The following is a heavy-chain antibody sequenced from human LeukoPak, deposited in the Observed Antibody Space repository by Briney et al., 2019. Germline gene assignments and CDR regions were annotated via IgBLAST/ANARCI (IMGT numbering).Heavy chain of an antibody. CDR1: GFAFSSQA. Sequence: PGGSLRLSCAASGFAFSSQAMGGVRQAPGKGLEWVSVISDSGSITYYADSVKGRFTISRDNSKNTLFLQMNSLRAEDTAVYYCAKDARRTSGWYFFDYWGQGTLVTVSS. CDR3: AKDARRTSGWYFFDY. J-gene: IGHJ4*02. CDR2: ISDSGSIT. V-gene: IGHV3-23*01. D-gene: IGHD6-19*01.